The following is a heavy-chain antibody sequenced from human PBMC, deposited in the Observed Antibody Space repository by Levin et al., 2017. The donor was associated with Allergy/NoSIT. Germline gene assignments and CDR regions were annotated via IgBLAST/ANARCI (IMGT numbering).Heavy chain of an antibody. D-gene: IGHD3-10*01. CDR3: STRDPLEVRRVDV. CDR1: GFTFSSYG. J-gene: IGHJ6*04. CDR2: ISYDGSNK. Sequence: PGESLKISCAASGFTFSSYGMHWVRQAPGKGLEWVAVISYDGSNKYYADSVKGRFTISRDNSKNTLYLQMNSLRAEDTAVYYCSTRDPLEVRRVDVWGKGTTVTVSS. V-gene: IGHV3-30*03.